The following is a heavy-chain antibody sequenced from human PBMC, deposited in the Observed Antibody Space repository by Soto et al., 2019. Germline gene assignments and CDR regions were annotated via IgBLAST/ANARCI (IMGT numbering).Heavy chain of an antibody. V-gene: IGHV1-69*06. D-gene: IGHD3-3*01. CDR2: IIPIFGTA. CDR1: GGTFSSYA. Sequence: SVKVSCKASGGTFSSYAISRVRQAPGQGLEWMGGIIPIFGTANYAQKFQGRVTITADKSTSTAYMELSSLRSEDTAVYYCASWSGYYTPYGYYYYGMDVWGQGTTVTVSS. CDR3: ASWSGYYTPYGYYYYGMDV. J-gene: IGHJ6*02.